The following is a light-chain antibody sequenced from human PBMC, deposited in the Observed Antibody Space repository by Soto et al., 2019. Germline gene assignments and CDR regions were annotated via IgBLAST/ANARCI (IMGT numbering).Light chain of an antibody. V-gene: IGKV3-11*01. CDR1: QSVSSN. J-gene: IGKJ4*01. Sequence: VMTQSPATLSVSQGERATLSCRASQSVSSNLAWYQQKPGQAPRLLIYGASTRATGIPARFSGSGSGTDFTLTTSSLEPEDFAVYYCQQRSNWPPLTFGGGTKVDIK. CDR2: GAS. CDR3: QQRSNWPPLT.